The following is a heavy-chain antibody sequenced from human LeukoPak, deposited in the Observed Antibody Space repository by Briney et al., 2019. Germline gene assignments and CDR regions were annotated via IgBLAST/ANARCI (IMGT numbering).Heavy chain of an antibody. CDR3: ARDPGIAASPQWFDP. V-gene: IGHV1-18*01. D-gene: IGHD6-13*01. J-gene: IGHJ5*02. CDR1: GYTFTSYG. Sequence: ASVKVSCKASGYTFTSYGISWVRQAPGQGFERMGWISAYNGNTNYAQKLQGRVTMTTDTSTSTAYMELRSLRSDDTAVYYCARDPGIAASPQWFDPWGQGTLVTVSS. CDR2: ISAYNGNT.